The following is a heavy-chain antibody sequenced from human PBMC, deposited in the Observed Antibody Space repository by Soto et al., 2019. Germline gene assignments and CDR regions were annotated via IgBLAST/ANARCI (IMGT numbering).Heavy chain of an antibody. D-gene: IGHD4-17*01. J-gene: IGHJ6*02. V-gene: IGHV3-30*18. CDR2: ISYDGSNK. Sequence: LSLSCAASGFTFSSYGMHWVRQAPGKGLEWVAVISYDGSNKYYADSVKGRFTISRDNSKNTLYLQMNSLRAEDTAVYYCAKDLTVTTIPGVYYYYGMDVWGQGTTVTVSS. CDR1: GFTFSSYG. CDR3: AKDLTVTTIPGVYYYYGMDV.